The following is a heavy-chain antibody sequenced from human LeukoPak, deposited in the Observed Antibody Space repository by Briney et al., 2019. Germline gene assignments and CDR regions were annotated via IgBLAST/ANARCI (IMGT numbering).Heavy chain of an antibody. CDR1: GFTFDDYG. V-gene: IGHV3-20*04. CDR2: INWNGGST. CDR3: ARGDWGYYDSSGYPYYFDY. J-gene: IGHJ4*02. Sequence: GGSLRLSCAASGFTFDDYGMSWVRQAPGKGLEWVSGINWNGGSTGYADSVKGRFTISRDNAKNSLYLQMNSLRAEDTALYYCARGDWGYYDSSGYPYYFDYWGQGTLVTVSS. D-gene: IGHD3-22*01.